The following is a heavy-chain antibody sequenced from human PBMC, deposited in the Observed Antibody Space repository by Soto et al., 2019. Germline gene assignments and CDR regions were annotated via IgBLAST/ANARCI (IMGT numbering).Heavy chain of an antibody. CDR1: GFSFSYYG. D-gene: IGHD6-6*01. CDR2: ITHDGYNR. V-gene: IGHV3-30*18. Sequence: QVQLVESGGSVVQPGGSRRLSCAASGFSFSYYGLHWVRQAPGKGLEWLALITHDGYNRYYADSVKGRFTISRDSSKNTIFLQMNSLKSEDTAVYYCAKGGSFDIWGQGTPVTVSS. CDR3: AKGGSFDI. J-gene: IGHJ4*02.